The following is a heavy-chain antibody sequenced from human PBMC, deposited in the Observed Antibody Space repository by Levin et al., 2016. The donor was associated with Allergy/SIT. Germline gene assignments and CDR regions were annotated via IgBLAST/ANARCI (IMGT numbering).Heavy chain of an antibody. V-gene: IGHV4-39*01. Sequence: SETLSLTCTVSGDSITNVNYHWTWIRQSPGKGLELIGYNYYSGTTYYNPSLNSRVTISMDTSQNQLSLILNSVTAADTAVYYCARHSGGKMYFDFWGRGTLVTVSS. CDR2: NYYSGTT. CDR3: ARHSGGKMYFDF. D-gene: IGHD3-16*01. CDR1: GDSITNVNYH. J-gene: IGHJ2*01.